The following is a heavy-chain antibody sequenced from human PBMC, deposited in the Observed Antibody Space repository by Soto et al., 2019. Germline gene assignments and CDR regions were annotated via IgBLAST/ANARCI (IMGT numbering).Heavy chain of an antibody. CDR2: INDRGDTT. CDR1: GFIINRDA. Sequence: GGSLRLSCAASGFIINRDALSWVRQAPGKGLEWVAAINDRGDTTHYADSVKGRFTISRDTSKNTLYLQMNTLRAEDTAVYYCARDSHSSSSGPPYWGQGTLVTVSS. D-gene: IGHD6-6*01. V-gene: IGHV3-23*01. J-gene: IGHJ4*02. CDR3: ARDSHSSSSGPPY.